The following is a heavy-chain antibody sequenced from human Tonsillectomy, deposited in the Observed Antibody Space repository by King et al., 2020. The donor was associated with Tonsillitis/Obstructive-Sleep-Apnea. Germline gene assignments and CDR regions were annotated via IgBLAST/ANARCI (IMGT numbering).Heavy chain of an antibody. J-gene: IGHJ4*02. Sequence: QLVQSGAEVKKPGASVKVSCKASGYTFSNYYMHWVRQAPGQGLEWMGLINPSGGSTSYAQKFQGRVTMTRDTSTSTVYMELSSLRSEDTAVYYCARVRGAGSSYFDYWGQGTLVTVSS. D-gene: IGHD1-26*01. CDR2: INPSGGST. V-gene: IGHV1-46*01. CDR3: ARVRGAGSSYFDY. CDR1: GYTFSNYY.